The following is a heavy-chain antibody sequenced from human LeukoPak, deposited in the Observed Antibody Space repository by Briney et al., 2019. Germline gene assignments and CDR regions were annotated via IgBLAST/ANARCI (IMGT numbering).Heavy chain of an antibody. CDR3: ARDFGYGDYFFDD. Sequence: PSETLSLTCTVSGASISSYYWNWIRQSAGKGLEWIGRVYASGSTHYNPSLKSRVTMSVDTSKNQFSLKLSSVTAADTAVYYCARDFGYGDYFFDDWGQGTLVTVSS. V-gene: IGHV4-4*07. CDR1: GASISSYY. J-gene: IGHJ4*02. CDR2: VYASGST. D-gene: IGHD4-17*01.